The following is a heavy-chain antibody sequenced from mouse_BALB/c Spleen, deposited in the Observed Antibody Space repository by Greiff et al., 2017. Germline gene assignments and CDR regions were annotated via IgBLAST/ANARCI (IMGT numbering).Heavy chain of an antibody. J-gene: IGHJ4*01. CDR1: GFSLTSYG. D-gene: IGHD2-1*01. CDR3: AREGGNYLYYAMDY. Sequence: VQGVESGPGLVAPSQSLSITCTVSGFSLTSYGVHWVRQPPGKGLEWLGVIWAGGSTNYNSALMSRLSISKDNSKSQVFLKMSSLQTDDTAMYYCAREGGNYLYYAMDYWGQGTSVTVSS. CDR2: IWAGGST. V-gene: IGHV2-9*02.